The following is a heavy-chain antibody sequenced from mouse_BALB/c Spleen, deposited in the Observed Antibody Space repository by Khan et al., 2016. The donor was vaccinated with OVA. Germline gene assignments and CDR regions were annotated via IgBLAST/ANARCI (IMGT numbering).Heavy chain of an antibody. J-gene: IGHJ2*01. V-gene: IGHV3-2*02. CDR3: ARIYGGDFDY. CDR1: GYSITTDYA. Sequence: EVQLQESGPGLVKPSQSLSLTCTVTGYSITTDYAWNWIRQFPGSKLEWMGHISYSGNTKYNPSLKSRISITPDTSKNQFFLQLKSVTTEDTARYYCARIYGGDFDYWGQGTTLTVSS. D-gene: IGHD1-1*01. CDR2: ISYSGNT.